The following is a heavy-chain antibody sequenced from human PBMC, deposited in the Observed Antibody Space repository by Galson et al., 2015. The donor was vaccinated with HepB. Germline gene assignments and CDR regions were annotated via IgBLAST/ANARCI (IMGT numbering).Heavy chain of an antibody. CDR1: GYTFTSYD. V-gene: IGHV1-8*01. J-gene: IGHJ3*02. D-gene: IGHD5-24*01. CDR3: ARVGGGDGYNAAFDI. Sequence: SVKVSCKASGYTFTSYDINWVRQATGQGLEWMGWMSPNSGNTGYAQKFQGRVTMTRNTSISTAYMELSSLRSEDTAVYYCARVGGGDGYNAAFDIWGQGTMVTVSS. CDR2: MSPNSGNT.